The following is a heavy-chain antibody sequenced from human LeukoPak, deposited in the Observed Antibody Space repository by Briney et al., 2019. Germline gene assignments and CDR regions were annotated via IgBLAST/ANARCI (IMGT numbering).Heavy chain of an antibody. V-gene: IGHV3-49*04. D-gene: IGHD3-22*01. CDR2: IRSKAYGGTT. CDR1: GFTFGAYA. J-gene: IGHJ4*02. Sequence: SGGSLRLSCTASGFTFGAYAMSWVRQAPGKGLEWVGFIRSKAYGGTTEYAASVKGRFTISRDDSKSIAYLQMNSLKTEDTAVYYCTRDGYYYDSSGDKLFDYWGQGTLVTVSS. CDR3: TRDGYYYDSSGDKLFDY.